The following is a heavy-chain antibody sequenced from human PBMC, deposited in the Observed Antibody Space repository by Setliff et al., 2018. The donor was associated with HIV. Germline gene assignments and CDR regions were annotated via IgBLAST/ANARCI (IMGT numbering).Heavy chain of an antibody. D-gene: IGHD3-10*01. J-gene: IGHJ5*02. CDR2: IHHTGHI. Sequence: SETLSLTCAFYGASFTDYYWNWIRQPPGKGLEWIGEIHHTGHINYNPSFKSRVTMSLDMSTNQFSLKMASMTAADSAVYYCARHRQISDWFDPWGQGILVTVSS. CDR1: GASFTDYY. V-gene: IGHV4-34*01. CDR3: ARHRQISDWFDP.